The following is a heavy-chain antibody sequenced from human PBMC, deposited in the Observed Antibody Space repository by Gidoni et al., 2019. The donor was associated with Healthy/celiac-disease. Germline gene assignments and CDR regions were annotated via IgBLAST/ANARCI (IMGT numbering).Heavy chain of an antibody. V-gene: IGHV1-69*04. CDR3: ATDFGSGYYLYYFDY. CDR2: IIPILGIA. CDR1: GGTFRSYA. Sequence: QVQLVQSGAEVKKPGSSVKVSCTASGGTFRSYAISWVRQAPGQGLEWMGRIIPILGIANYAQKFQGRVTITADKSTSTAYMELSSLRSEDTAVYYCATDFGSGYYLYYFDYWGQGTLVTVSS. D-gene: IGHD3-22*01. J-gene: IGHJ4*02.